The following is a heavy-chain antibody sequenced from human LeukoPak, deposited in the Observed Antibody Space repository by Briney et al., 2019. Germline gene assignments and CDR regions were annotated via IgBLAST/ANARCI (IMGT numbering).Heavy chain of an antibody. V-gene: IGHV1-46*01. Sequence: GASVKVSCTASGNTFTGNHMHWGRQAPGQGLEWMGIINLSDGSTNYAQKFQDRVTMTRDTPTSTVYVELSSLRSDDAALYYCARGDKYSFGPGDWGQGTLVTVSS. J-gene: IGHJ4*02. CDR2: INLSDGST. CDR3: ARGDKYSFGPGD. CDR1: GNTFTGNH. D-gene: IGHD3-3*01.